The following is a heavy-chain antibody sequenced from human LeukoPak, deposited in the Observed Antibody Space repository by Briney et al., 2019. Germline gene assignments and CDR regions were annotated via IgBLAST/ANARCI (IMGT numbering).Heavy chain of an antibody. CDR2: ISDNGGST. D-gene: IGHD6-19*01. V-gene: IGHV3-64D*06. CDR3: YISGWTEDIDN. CDR1: GVIFSSHA. Sequence: GGSLRLSCLVSGVIFSSHAMHWVRQAPGKGLEYVSGISDNGGSTLYADSVKGRFTISRDNSKNTLYLQMSSLRGDDTAVYYCYISGWTEDIDNWGQGTLVTVSS. J-gene: IGHJ4*02.